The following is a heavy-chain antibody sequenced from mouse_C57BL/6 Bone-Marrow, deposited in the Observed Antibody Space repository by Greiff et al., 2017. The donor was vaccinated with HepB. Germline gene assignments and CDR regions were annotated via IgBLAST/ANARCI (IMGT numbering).Heavy chain of an antibody. V-gene: IGHV1-64*01. CDR3: ARSFYAMDY. CDR1: GYTFTSYW. J-gene: IGHJ4*01. Sequence: QVQLQQPGAELVKPGASVKLSCKASGYTFTSYWMHWVKQWPGQGLEWIGMIHPNSGSTNYNEKFKSKAILTVDKSSSTAYMQLSSLTSEDSAVYYCARSFYAMDYWGQGTSVTVSS. CDR2: IHPNSGST.